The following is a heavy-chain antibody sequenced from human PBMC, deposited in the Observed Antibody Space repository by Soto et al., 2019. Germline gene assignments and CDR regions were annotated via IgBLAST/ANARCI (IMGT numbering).Heavy chain of an antibody. CDR3: ARDTPYGDYVYYYYGMDV. V-gene: IGHV3-21*01. D-gene: IGHD4-17*01. CDR2: IGSSSSYI. CDR1: GFTFSSYS. Sequence: EVQLVESGGGLVKPGGSLRLSCAASGFTFSSYSMNWVRQAPGKGLEWVSSIGSSSSYIYYADPVKGRFTISRDNAKKSLWLQMNGLRAEDTAVYYCARDTPYGDYVYYYYGMDVWGRGGTVTVS. J-gene: IGHJ6*02.